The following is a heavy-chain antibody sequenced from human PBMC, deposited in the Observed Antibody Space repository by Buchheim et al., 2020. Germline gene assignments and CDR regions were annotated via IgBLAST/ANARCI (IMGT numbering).Heavy chain of an antibody. J-gene: IGHJ3*02. CDR2: IDPSDSYT. D-gene: IGHD5-24*01. Sequence: EVQLVQSGAEVKKPGESLRISCKGSGYSFTSYWISWVRQMPGKGLEWMGRIDPSDSYTNYSPFFQGHVTISDDKSIRTAYLQWSSLKASDTAMYYCASGLSRDGYKYYDAFDIWGQGT. CDR1: GYSFTSYW. V-gene: IGHV5-10-1*03. CDR3: ASGLSRDGYKYYDAFDI.